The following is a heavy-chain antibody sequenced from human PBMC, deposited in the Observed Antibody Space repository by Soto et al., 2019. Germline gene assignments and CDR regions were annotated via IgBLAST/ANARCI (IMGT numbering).Heavy chain of an antibody. J-gene: IGHJ6*02. Sequence: EASVEFSCKASGGTFSSYAISWVRQAPGQGLEWMGGIIPIFGTANYAQKFQGRVTITADESTSTAYMELSSLRSEDTAVYFCARDVRGLRFLDRTWYGMDVWGQGTTVTVSS. CDR1: GGTFSSYA. V-gene: IGHV1-69*13. D-gene: IGHD3-3*01. CDR2: IIPIFGTA. CDR3: ARDVRGLRFLDRTWYGMDV.